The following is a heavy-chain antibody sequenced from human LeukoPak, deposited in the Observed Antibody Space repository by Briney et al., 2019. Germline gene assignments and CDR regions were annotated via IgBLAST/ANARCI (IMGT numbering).Heavy chain of an antibody. J-gene: IGHJ4*02. CDR2: INPNSGGT. Sequence: ASVKVSCKASGYTFTGYYMHWVRQADGQGLEWMGRINPNSGGTNYAQKFQGRVTMTRDTSISTAYMDLSRLRSDDTAVYYCARDTRNYFDYWGQGTLVTVSS. V-gene: IGHV1-2*06. CDR1: GYTFTGYY. CDR3: ARDTRNYFDY.